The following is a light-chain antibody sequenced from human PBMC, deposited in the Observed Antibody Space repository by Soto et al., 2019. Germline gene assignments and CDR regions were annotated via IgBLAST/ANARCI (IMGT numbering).Light chain of an antibody. Sequence: QSVLTQPASESGSPGQSITISCTGTSCDVGGYNYVSWYQHHPGKAPKLMIFDVSNLPSGVSNRFSGSKSGNTASLTISGLQPEDEANYYCSSYTTSNTRQIVFGTGTKVTVL. CDR1: SCDVGGYNY. V-gene: IGLV2-14*03. CDR3: SSYTTSNTRQIV. CDR2: DVS. J-gene: IGLJ1*01.